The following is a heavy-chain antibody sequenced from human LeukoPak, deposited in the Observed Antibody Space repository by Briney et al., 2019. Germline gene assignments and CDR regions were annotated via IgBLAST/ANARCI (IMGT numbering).Heavy chain of an antibody. CDR3: ATTQGDGPDY. V-gene: IGHV1-69-2*01. CDR1: GYTFTDYY. J-gene: IGHJ4*02. CDR2: VDPEDGET. D-gene: IGHD3-16*01. Sequence: ASVKVSCKPSGYTFTDYYIHWVQQAPGKGVDWMGRVDPEDGETLYAEKFQGRVSFITDSSTDTAYMELSTLGSEDTAVYYCATTQGDGPDYWGQGTLVTVSS.